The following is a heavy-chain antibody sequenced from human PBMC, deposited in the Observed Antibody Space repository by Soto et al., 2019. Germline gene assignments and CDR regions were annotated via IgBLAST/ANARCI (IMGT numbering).Heavy chain of an antibody. CDR2: FGSAGDI. J-gene: IGHJ6*02. Sequence: GGSRRESCGASVCDCNNYDMLWFRQAQGKGLEWVSTFGSAGDIYYSDSVKGRFTISRDNARKSLYLQMNSLRAADTAVYYCARGGPNWDYYFYGMDVWGQGTTVTVSS. CDR3: ARGGPNWDYYFYGMDV. V-gene: IGHV3-13*01. CDR1: VCDCNNYD. D-gene: IGHD3-16*01.